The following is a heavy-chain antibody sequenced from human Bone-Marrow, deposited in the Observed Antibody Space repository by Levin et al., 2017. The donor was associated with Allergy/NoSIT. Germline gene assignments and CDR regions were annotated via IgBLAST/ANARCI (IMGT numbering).Heavy chain of an antibody. V-gene: IGHV3-48*02. J-gene: IGHJ4*02. CDR2: ISRSSSTI. Sequence: PGGSLRLSCAASGFTFSRYSMNWVRQAPGRGLEWVSYISRSSSTISYADSVKGRFTISRDNAKNSLYLQMNSLRDEDTAVYYCARQDCSGTSCYYFFDSWGQGTLVTVSS. CDR3: ARQDCSGTSCYYFFDS. D-gene: IGHD2-2*01. CDR1: GFTFSRYS.